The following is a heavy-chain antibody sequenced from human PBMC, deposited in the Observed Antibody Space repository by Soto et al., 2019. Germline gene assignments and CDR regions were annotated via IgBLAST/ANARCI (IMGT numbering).Heavy chain of an antibody. Sequence: QVQLVESGGGVVQPGRSLRLSCATSGFTFSSYGMHWVRQGPGKGLEWVAVIWSDGTNKYYADSVNGRFTISRDDSKNTRYRQMNRLRAEDTAVYYCARGPMTTVTTWGDWYFDLWGRGTLVTVSS. V-gene: IGHV3-33*01. J-gene: IGHJ2*01. CDR3: ARGPMTTVTTWGDWYFDL. CDR2: IWSDGTNK. D-gene: IGHD4-17*01. CDR1: GFTFSSYG.